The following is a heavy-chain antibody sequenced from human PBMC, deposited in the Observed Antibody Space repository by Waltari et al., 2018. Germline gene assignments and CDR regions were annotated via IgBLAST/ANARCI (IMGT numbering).Heavy chain of an antibody. CDR3: ATRDDFWSGYSDY. J-gene: IGHJ4*02. D-gene: IGHD3-3*01. Sequence: EVQLVEPGGGLVQPGGSLRLSGAASGFTFSSYEMNWVRKAPVKGLEWVSYISSSGSTIYYAGSVKGRFTISRDNAKNSLYLQMNSLRAEDTAVYYCATRDDFWSGYSDYWGQGTLVTVSS. CDR1: GFTFSSYE. V-gene: IGHV3-48*03. CDR2: ISSSGSTI.